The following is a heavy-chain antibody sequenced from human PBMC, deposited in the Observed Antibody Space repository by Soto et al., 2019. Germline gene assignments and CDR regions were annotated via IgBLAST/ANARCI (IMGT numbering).Heavy chain of an antibody. D-gene: IGHD3-3*01. CDR1: GYTFTAYY. J-gene: IGHJ4*02. CDR3: ARTPYYDFWSGYSFDY. V-gene: IGHV1-2*04. Sequence: QVQLVQSGAAVKKPGASVKVSCKASGYTFTAYYLHWVRQAPGHGPEWLGWIDPNSGDTKYAQNFEGWVTMTRDTSINTAYLDLSRLKNDDTAVYYCARTPYYDFWSGYSFDYWGQGTLVSVPS. CDR2: IDPNSGDT.